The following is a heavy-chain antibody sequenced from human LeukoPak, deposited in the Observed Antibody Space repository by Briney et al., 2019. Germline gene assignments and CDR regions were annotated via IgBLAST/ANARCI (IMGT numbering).Heavy chain of an antibody. J-gene: IGHJ5*02. Sequence: PGGSPRLSCAASGFIFSDYYMSWIRQAPGKGLEWVSYISSSGSSIQYVDSVKGRFTISRDNAKNSLYLQMNSLRAEDTAVYYCARAPGSGSYFRWFDPWGQGTLVTVSS. CDR3: ARAPGSGSYFRWFDP. CDR2: ISSSGSSI. CDR1: GFIFSDYY. D-gene: IGHD1-26*01. V-gene: IGHV3-11*01.